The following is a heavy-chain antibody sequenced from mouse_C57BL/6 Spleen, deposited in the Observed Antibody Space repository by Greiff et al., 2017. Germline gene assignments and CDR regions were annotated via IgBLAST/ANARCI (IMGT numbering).Heavy chain of an antibody. D-gene: IGHD3-2*02. CDR1: GYAFSSSW. V-gene: IGHV1-82*01. CDR3: ARDSSGYPDY. J-gene: IGHJ2*01. CDR2: IYPGDGDT. Sequence: VKLQESGPELVKPGASVKISCKASGYAFSSSWMNWVKQRPGKGLEWIGRIYPGDGDTNYNGKFKGKATLTADKSSSTAYMQLSSLTSEDSAVYFCARDSSGYPDYWGQGTTLTVSS.